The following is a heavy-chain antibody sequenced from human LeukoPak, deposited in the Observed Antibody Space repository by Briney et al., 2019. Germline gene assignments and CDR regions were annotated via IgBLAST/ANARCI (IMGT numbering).Heavy chain of an antibody. J-gene: IGHJ4*02. Sequence: GGSLRLSCAASGFTFDDYAMHWVRQAPGKGLEWVSGISWNSGSIGYADSVKGRFTISRDNAKNSLYLQMNSLRAEDTALYYCAKDMGLLTVTPEGPNDYWGQGTLVTVSS. V-gene: IGHV3-9*01. CDR2: ISWNSGSI. CDR3: AKDMGLLTVTPEGPNDY. D-gene: IGHD4-17*01. CDR1: GFTFDDYA.